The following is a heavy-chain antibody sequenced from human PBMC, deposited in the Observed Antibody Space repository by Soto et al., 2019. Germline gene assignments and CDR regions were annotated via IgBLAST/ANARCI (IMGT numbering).Heavy chain of an antibody. CDR3: ARDRGVATNFYGMDV. Sequence: SVKVSCKASGGTFSRHTVSWVRQAPGQGLEWMGGIIPIVGTANYAQKFQVRVTITADESTSTAYMELSSLRSEDTAVYYCARDRGVATNFYGMDVWG. CDR2: IIPIVGTA. J-gene: IGHJ6*02. V-gene: IGHV1-69*13. D-gene: IGHD5-12*01. CDR1: GGTFSRHT.